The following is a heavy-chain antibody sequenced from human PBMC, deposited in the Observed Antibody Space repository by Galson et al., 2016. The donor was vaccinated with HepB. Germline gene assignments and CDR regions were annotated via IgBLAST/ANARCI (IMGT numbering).Heavy chain of an antibody. D-gene: IGHD6-13*01. J-gene: IGHJ5*01. CDR1: GFIVSSHY. CDR3: ARDPGRIAAAGHFDS. Sequence: SLRLSCAGSGFIVSSHYMNWVRQPPGKGLEWVAIIYSGGATYYADSVKGRFTISRDNPKNTLYLQMNSLRAEDTAVDYCARDPGRIAAAGHFDSWGQGTLVTVSS. V-gene: IGHV3-53*01. CDR2: IYSGGAT.